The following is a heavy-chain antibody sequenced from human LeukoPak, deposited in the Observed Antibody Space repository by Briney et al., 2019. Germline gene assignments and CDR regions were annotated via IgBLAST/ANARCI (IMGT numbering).Heavy chain of an antibody. CDR1: GFTFRSYG. J-gene: IGHJ4*02. CDR2: ISGSGGYT. V-gene: IGHV3-23*01. Sequence: GGSLRLSCAASGFTFRSYGMSWVRQAPGKGPEWVSSISGSGGYTYYADSVQGRFTISRDSSKNTLSLQMNSLRAEDAAIYYCATSPDIEASGTLYYLDFWGQGTLVSVSS. CDR3: ATSPDIEASGTLYYLDF. D-gene: IGHD1-14*01.